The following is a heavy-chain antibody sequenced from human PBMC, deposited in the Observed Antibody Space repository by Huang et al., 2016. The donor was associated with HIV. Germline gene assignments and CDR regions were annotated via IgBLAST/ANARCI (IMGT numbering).Heavy chain of an antibody. V-gene: IGHV3-30*18. CDR2: TSSDGRGK. D-gene: IGHD6-19*01. CDR1: GITFRNYA. J-gene: IGHJ4*02. CDR3: AKDQGQWLAYFDS. Sequence: VRLVQSGGGVVQPGRSLRLSCAASGITFRNYAMHWVRQAPGKGLELVAVTSSDGRGKYYVDSVKGRFIISKDNSNETLFLEMRSLKSEDTAVYFCAKDQGQWLAYFDSWGQGTLVTVSS.